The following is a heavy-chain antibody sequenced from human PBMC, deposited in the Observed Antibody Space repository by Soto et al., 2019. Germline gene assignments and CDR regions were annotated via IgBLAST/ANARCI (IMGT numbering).Heavy chain of an antibody. CDR1: GFTFSSYA. CDR3: ARELTSGYDTIDY. D-gene: IGHD5-12*01. CDR2: ISYDGSNK. Sequence: LRLSCAASGFTFSSYAMHWVRQAPGKGLEWVAVISYDGSNKYYADSVKGRFTISRDNSKNTLYLQMNSLRAEDTAVYYCARELTSGYDTIDYWGQGTLVTVSS. V-gene: IGHV3-30-3*01. J-gene: IGHJ4*02.